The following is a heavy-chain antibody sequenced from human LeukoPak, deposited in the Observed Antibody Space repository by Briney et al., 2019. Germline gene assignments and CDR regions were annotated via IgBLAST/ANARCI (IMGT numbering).Heavy chain of an antibody. CDR1: GFTFSSYG. V-gene: IGHV3-30*18. CDR3: AKDGPLGEARGVIIYGMDV. Sequence: GGSLRLSCAASGFTFSSYGMHWVHQAPGKGLEWVAVISYDGSNKYYADSVKGRFTISRDNSKNTLYLQMNSLRAEDTAVYYCAKDGPLGEARGVIIYGMDVWGQGTTVTVSS. CDR2: ISYDGSNK. D-gene: IGHD3-10*01. J-gene: IGHJ6*02.